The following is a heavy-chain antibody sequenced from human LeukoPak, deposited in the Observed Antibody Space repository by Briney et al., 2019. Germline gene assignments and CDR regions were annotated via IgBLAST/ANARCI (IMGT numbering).Heavy chain of an antibody. CDR2: IKQDGSEK. CDR1: GYTFSRYW. J-gene: IGHJ2*01. CDR3: VRSVYSWYYRSMRYFDF. V-gene: IGHV3-7*01. D-gene: IGHD2/OR15-2a*01. Sequence: GGSLRLSCAASGYTFSRYWMSWVRQAPGKGLEWVANIKQDGSEKYYVHSVKGRFTISRDNAKNSLYIQMNTLRDEDTGVYYCVRSVYSWYYRSMRYFDFWGRGTLVTVSS.